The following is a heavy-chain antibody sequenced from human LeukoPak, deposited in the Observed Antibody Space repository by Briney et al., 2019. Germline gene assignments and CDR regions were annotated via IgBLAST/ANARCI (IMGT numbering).Heavy chain of an antibody. D-gene: IGHD2/OR15-2a*01. Sequence: SETLSLTCTVSGGSLSDYYLAWIRQPAGKALECIGRINTWWTCRYTPCLQSRVPLSMDSSNSQFSLHLTSVTAADTAVYYCARGLSHVYDFNWFDPWGQGILVTVSS. CDR1: GGSLSDYY. J-gene: IGHJ5*02. CDR3: ARGLSHVYDFNWFDP. CDR2: INTWWTC. V-gene: IGHV4-4*07.